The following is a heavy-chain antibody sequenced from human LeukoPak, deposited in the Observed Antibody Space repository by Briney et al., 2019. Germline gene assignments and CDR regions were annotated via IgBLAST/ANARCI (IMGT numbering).Heavy chain of an antibody. CDR1: GFTFSNYG. V-gene: IGHV3-33*05. CDR2: ISYDGSNK. J-gene: IGHJ4*02. Sequence: PGRSLRLSCAASGFTFSNYGMHWVRQAPGKGLEWVAVISYDGSNKYYADSVKGRFTISRDNPKNTLYLQMNSLRAEDTAVYYCARDLYSSAVDYWGQGTLVTVSS. D-gene: IGHD3-22*01. CDR3: ARDLYSSAVDY.